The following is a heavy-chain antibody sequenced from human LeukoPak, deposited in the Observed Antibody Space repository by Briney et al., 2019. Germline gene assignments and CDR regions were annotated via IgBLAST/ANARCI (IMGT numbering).Heavy chain of an antibody. CDR1: GGSISSGDYY. CDR3: ARSYPHDAFDI. CDR2: IYDSAST. Sequence: SETLSLTCTVAGGSISSGDYYWSWIRHPPGKGLERIGYIYDSASTYYNPSLKSRVTISVDTSKNQFSLMLSSVTAADTAVYYRARSYPHDAFDIWGQGAMVTVSS. J-gene: IGHJ3*02. V-gene: IGHV4-30-4*01.